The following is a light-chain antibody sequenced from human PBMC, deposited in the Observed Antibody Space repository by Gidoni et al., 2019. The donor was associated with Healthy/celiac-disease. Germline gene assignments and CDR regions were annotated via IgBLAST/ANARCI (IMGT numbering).Light chain of an antibody. CDR2: KAS. J-gene: IGKJ1*01. Sequence: DIQMTQSPSTLSASVGDRVTITCRASQSISSWLAWYQQKPGKAPKVLIYKASTLESGVPSRFSGSGSGTEFTLTISSLQPDDFATYYCQQYSSYWTFGQGTKVEIQ. V-gene: IGKV1-5*03. CDR3: QQYSSYWT. CDR1: QSISSW.